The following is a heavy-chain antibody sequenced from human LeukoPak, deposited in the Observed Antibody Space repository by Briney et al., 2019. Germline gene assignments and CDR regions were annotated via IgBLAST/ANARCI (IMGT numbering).Heavy chain of an antibody. J-gene: IGHJ4*02. V-gene: IGHV3-74*01. CDR3: ARAYNYHFDY. D-gene: IGHD5-24*01. Sequence: PGGSLRLSCAASGFTFSSYWMHWVRQAPGKGLVCVSRIKSDGSSTSYADSVKGRFTISRDDAKNTLYLQMNSLRAEDTAVYYCARAYNYHFDYWGQGALVTVSS. CDR2: IKSDGSST. CDR1: GFTFSSYW.